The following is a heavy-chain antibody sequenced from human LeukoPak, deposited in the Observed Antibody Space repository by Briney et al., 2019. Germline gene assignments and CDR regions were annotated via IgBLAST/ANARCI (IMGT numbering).Heavy chain of an antibody. V-gene: IGHV3-15*01. CDR2: NKSEGSGGTT. CDR3: TWIDARNNRYFMSV. D-gene: IGHD2-2*03. J-gene: IGHJ6*03. CDR1: GIPFSPAW. Sequence: GGSLRLSCALSGIPFSPAWASWVRQAPGQGLEWVGRNKSEGSGGTTDYAAPVQGRFTISRDDSKNTVYLQLNGLTPEDTAVYYCTWIDARNNRYFMSVWGKGNTVTVSS.